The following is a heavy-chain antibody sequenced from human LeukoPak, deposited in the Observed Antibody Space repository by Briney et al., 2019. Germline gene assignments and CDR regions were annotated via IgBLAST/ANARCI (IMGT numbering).Heavy chain of an antibody. J-gene: IGHJ4*02. CDR3: ARDWSHGLDY. CDR1: GFTFSYAW. Sequence: GGSLRLSCAASGFTFSYAWMSWVRQAPGKGLEWVGHIKSKIDGEATNYAAPVKGRFTISRDDSKNTLYLQMNSLRAEDTAVYYCARDWSHGLDYWGQGTLVTVSS. CDR2: IKSKIDGEAT. V-gene: IGHV3-15*01.